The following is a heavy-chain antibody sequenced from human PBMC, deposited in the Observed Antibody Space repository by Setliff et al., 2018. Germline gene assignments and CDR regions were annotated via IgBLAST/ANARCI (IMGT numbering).Heavy chain of an antibody. CDR2: IYIRGII. J-gene: IGHJ4*02. D-gene: IGHD1-26*01. CDR1: GDFMSSHLYF. V-gene: IGHV4-61*09. Sequence: SQTLSLTCSVSGDFMSSHLYFWSWIRQPAGKGLEWIGDIYIRGIINYNPSLKSRTTIPIDTSKTQFSLSLSSVTAADTAMYFCARGRVDSGSYNDLGYFDDWGKGTLVTVSS. CDR3: ARGRVDSGSYNDLGYFDD.